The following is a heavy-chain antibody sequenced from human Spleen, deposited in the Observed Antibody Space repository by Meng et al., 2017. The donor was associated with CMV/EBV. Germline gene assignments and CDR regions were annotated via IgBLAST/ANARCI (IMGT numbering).Heavy chain of an antibody. CDR2: ISSSGGAI. J-gene: IGHJ6*02. V-gene: IGHV3-21*06. Sequence: GESLKISCAASGFTFRKYTMNWVRRAPGKGLEWVSSISSSGGAIQYSDSVKGRFTVSRDNGKNSLYLQLNGLRAEDTAVYYCAKNTVTEPFYFYYGMDVWGQGTTVTVSS. D-gene: IGHD4-11*01. CDR3: AKNTVTEPFYFYYGMDV. CDR1: GFTFRKYT.